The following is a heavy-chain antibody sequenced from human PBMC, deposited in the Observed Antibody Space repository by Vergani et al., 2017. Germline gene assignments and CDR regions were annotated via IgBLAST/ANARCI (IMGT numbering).Heavy chain of an antibody. CDR2: ISWDGGST. V-gene: IGHV3-43D*03. CDR1: GFTFDDYA. J-gene: IGHJ4*02. CDR3: AKDHNPIRIRELVTENYFDY. Sequence: EVQLVESGGVVVQPGGSLRLSCAASGFTFDDYAMHWVRQAPGKGLEWVSLISWDGGSTYYADSVKGRFTISRDNSKNSLYLQMNSLRAEDTALYYCAKDHNPIRIRELVTENYFDYWGQGTLVTVSS. D-gene: IGHD3-9*01.